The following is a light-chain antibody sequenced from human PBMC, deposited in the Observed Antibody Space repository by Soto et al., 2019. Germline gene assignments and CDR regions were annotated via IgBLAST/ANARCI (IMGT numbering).Light chain of an antibody. CDR1: QNIKNY. J-gene: IGKJ1*01. CDR3: QQSYSHPWT. CDR2: AAS. Sequence: DIQLTQSPSSLSASIGDRVTISCRASQNIKNYLNWYQRERGKTPKLLVYAASTLQGGVPSRFTGSGSGTDFTLTISSLLPEDFATYFCQQSYSHPWTFGQGTTVEI. V-gene: IGKV1-39*01.